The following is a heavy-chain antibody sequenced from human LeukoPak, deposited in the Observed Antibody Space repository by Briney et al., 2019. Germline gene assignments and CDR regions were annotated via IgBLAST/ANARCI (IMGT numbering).Heavy chain of an antibody. CDR2: ISAYNGNT. J-gene: IGHJ5*02. CDR1: SYTFTSYG. V-gene: IGHV1-18*01. CDR3: ARDGRGHWDTRIWYLGNWFDP. D-gene: IGHD6-13*01. Sequence: ASVKVSCKASSYTFTSYGISWVRQAPGQGLEWMGWISAYNGNTNYAQKLQGRVTMTTDTSTSTAYMELRSLRSDDTAVYYCARDGRGHWDTRIWYLGNWFDPWGQGTLVTVSS.